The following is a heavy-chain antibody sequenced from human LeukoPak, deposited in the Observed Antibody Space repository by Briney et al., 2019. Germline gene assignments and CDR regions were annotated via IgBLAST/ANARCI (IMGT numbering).Heavy chain of an antibody. CDR2: IYYSGST. V-gene: IGHV4-39*01. D-gene: IGHD2-2*01. CDR3: ATHHSFVVVAAAYYYYYYMDV. J-gene: IGHJ6*03. Sequence: SETLSLTCTASGGSISSSSYYWGWIRQPPGKGLEWTGSIYYSGSTYYNPSLKSRVTISVDTSKNQFSLKLSSVAAADTAVYYCATHHSFVVVAAAYYYYYYMDVWGKGTTVTVSS. CDR1: GGSISSSSYY.